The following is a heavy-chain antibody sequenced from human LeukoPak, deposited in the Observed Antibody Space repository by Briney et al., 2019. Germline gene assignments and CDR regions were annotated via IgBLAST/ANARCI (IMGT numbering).Heavy chain of an antibody. D-gene: IGHD3-10*01. CDR2: INHSGSP. CDR1: GGSFSGYY. V-gene: IGHV4-34*01. J-gene: IGHJ6*02. CDR3: ARARITMVRGVMQYYYYYGMDV. Sequence: PSETLSLTCAVYGGSFSGYYWSWIRQPPGKGLEWIGEINHSGSPNYNPSLKSRVTISGDTSKNQFSLKLSSVTAADTAVYYCARARITMVRGVMQYYYYYGMDVWGQGTTVTVSS.